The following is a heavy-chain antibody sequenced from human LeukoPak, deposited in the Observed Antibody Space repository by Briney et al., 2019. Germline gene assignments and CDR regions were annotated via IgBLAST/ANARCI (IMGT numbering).Heavy chain of an antibody. CDR2: INPSGGST. D-gene: IGHD4-11*01. J-gene: IGHJ4*02. CDR1: GYTFTSYG. CDR3: ARMYSNYVFDY. Sequence: ASVKVSCKASGYTFTSYGISWVRQAPGQGLEWMGIINPSGGSTSYAQKFQGRVTTTRDMSTSTVYMELSNLRSEDTAVYYCARMYSNYVFDYWGQGTLVTVSS. V-gene: IGHV1-46*01.